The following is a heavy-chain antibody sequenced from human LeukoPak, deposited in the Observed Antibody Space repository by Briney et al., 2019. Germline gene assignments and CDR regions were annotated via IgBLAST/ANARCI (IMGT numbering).Heavy chain of an antibody. J-gene: IGHJ5*02. CDR1: GYTFTGYY. CDR2: INPNSGGT. CDR3: ARDGYSSGYPIYNWFDP. D-gene: IGHD3-22*01. Sequence: ASMKVSCKASGYTFTGYYMHWVRQAPGQGLEWMGWINPNSGGTNYAQKFQGRVTMTRDTSISTAYMELSRLRSDDTAVYYCARDGYSSGYPIYNWFDPWGQGTLVTVSS. V-gene: IGHV1-2*02.